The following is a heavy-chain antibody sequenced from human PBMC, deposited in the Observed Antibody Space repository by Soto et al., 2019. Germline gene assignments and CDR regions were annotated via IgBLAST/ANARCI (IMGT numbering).Heavy chain of an antibody. Sequence: QVQLVESGGGAVEPGRSLTLSCAASGFTFSNNGIHWVRQAPGKGLEWVAVISSDGINKYYADSVKGRSTISRDNSKNTLFLQMNSLRVEDTAVYYCAMDLDGGSSRFDYWGQGTLVTVSS. D-gene: IGHD2-15*01. CDR1: GFTFSNNG. J-gene: IGHJ4*02. CDR2: ISSDGINK. V-gene: IGHV3-30*03. CDR3: AMDLDGGSSRFDY.